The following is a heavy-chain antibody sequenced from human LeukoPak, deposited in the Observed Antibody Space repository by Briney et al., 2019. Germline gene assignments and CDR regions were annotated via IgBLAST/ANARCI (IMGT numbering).Heavy chain of an antibody. CDR2: INPNSGDT. CDR1: GYTFTGYY. J-gene: IGHJ6*02. D-gene: IGHD6-13*01. Sequence: ASVKVSCKASGYTFTGYYMHWVRQAPGQGLEWMGWINPNSGDTNYAQKFQGRVTMTRDTSISTAYMELSRLRSDDTAVYYCASWHRKIAAAGLLNWDYGMDVWGQGTTVTVSS. CDR3: ASWHRKIAAAGLLNWDYGMDV. V-gene: IGHV1-2*02.